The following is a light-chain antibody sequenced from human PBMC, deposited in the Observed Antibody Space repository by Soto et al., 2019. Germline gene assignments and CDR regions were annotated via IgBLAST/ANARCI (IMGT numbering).Light chain of an antibody. CDR3: QHHNSYTQT. CDR2: GAS. Sequence: DIQLTQSPPTLSASVGDRVTITCRASQSIRYYLAWYQQLPGKAPKLLIYGASSLQSGVPSRFSGSGFGTEFSLTISSLQPDDFATYFCQHHNSYTQTFGQGTKVDMK. J-gene: IGKJ1*01. CDR1: QSIRYY. V-gene: IGKV1-5*01.